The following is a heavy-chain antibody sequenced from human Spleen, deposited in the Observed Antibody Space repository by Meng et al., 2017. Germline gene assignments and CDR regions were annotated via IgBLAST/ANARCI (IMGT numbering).Heavy chain of an antibody. CDR2: ISTSGNTI. D-gene: IGHD4-23*01. CDR3: ARGFNGGNSGAFGY. CDR1: GFTFSYYY. J-gene: IGHJ4*02. Sequence: VQLVESGGGSVQPGGFLRLSCSASGFTFSYYYMSWIRQAPGKGLEWISYISTSGNTIYYTDSVKGRFAISRDNAKNSLYLQMSSLRAEDTAVYYCARGFNGGNSGAFGYWGQGTLVTVSS. V-gene: IGHV3-11*01.